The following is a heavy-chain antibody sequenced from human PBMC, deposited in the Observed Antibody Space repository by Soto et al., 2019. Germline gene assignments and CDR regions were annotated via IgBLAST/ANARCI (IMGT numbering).Heavy chain of an antibody. D-gene: IGHD4-17*01. CDR3: ASNYGGNPGFDY. Sequence: SETLSLTCAVSGGSISSGGYCWSWIRQPRGKGLEWIGYIYHSGSTYYNPSLKSRVTISVDRSKNQFSLKLSSVTAADTAVYYCASNYGGNPGFDYWGQGTLVTVSS. CDR2: IYHSGST. V-gene: IGHV4-30-2*01. J-gene: IGHJ4*02. CDR1: GGSISSGGYC.